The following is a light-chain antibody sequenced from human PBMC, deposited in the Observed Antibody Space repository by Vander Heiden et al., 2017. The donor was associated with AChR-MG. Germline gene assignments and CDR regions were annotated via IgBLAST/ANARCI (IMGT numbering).Light chain of an antibody. CDR3: MQALQTPQYT. J-gene: IGKJ2*01. CDR1: QSLLHSNGYNY. CDR2: LGS. Sequence: DIVMTQSPLSLPVTPGEPASISCRSSQSLLHSNGYNYLDWYLQKPVQSPQLLIYLGSSRASGVPDRFSGSGSGTDFTLKISRVEAEDVGVYYCMQALQTPQYTFGQGTKLEIK. V-gene: IGKV2-28*01.